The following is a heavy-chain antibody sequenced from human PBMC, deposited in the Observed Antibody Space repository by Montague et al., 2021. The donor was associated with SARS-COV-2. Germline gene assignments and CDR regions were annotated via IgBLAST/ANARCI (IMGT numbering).Heavy chain of an antibody. CDR2: ISSSSSYI. J-gene: IGHJ4*02. CDR3: ARDHYDILTGYYY. D-gene: IGHD3-9*01. Sequence: SLRLSCPASGFTFSSYSMNWVRQAPGKGLEWVSSISSSSSYIYYADSVKGRFTIFRDNAKNSLYLQMNSLRAEDTAVYYCARDHYDILTGYYYWGQGTLVTVSS. V-gene: IGHV3-21*01. CDR1: GFTFSSYS.